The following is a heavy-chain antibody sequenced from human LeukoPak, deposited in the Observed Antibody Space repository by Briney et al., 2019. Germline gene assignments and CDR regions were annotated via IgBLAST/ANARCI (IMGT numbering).Heavy chain of an antibody. CDR1: GFTFSDYT. V-gene: IGHV3-21*01. Sequence: GGSLRLSCAASGFTFSDYTMNWVRQAPGKGLEWVSCISSNSNYICQADSVKGRFTISRDNAQNSLYLLMSNLRAEDTAVYYCVRVDYASSWLPFDFWGQGTLVTVSS. CDR3: VRVDYASSWLPFDF. D-gene: IGHD6-13*01. J-gene: IGHJ4*02. CDR2: ISSNSNYI.